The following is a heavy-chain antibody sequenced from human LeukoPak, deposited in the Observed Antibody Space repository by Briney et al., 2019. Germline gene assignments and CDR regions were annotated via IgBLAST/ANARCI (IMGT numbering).Heavy chain of an antibody. CDR3: ARRAGEYSHPYDY. CDR1: GFTVSSNS. CDR2: IYSGGNT. D-gene: IGHD2-15*01. Sequence: GGSLRLSCTVSGFTVSSNSWSWVRQAPGKGPEWVSFIYSGGNTHYSDSVKGRFTISRDNSKNTLYLQMNSLRAEDTAIYYCARRAGEYSHPYDYWGQGTLVTVS. J-gene: IGHJ4*02. V-gene: IGHV3-53*01.